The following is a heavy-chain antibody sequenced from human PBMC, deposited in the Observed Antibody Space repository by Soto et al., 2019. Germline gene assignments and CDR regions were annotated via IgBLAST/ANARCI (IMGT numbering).Heavy chain of an antibody. J-gene: IGHJ5*02. CDR1: GYTITELS. CDR3: ASSYYYGSGSYKRRENGFDP. V-gene: IGHV1-24*01. D-gene: IGHD3-10*01. Sequence: GASVKVSCKVSGYTITELSMRWVRHYTGKGLEWMGGFDPEDGKTIYAQKFQGRVTMTEDTSTDTGYMELSSLRSEDTAVYYCASSYYYGSGSYKRRENGFDPWGQGSLVTVSS. CDR2: FDPEDGKT.